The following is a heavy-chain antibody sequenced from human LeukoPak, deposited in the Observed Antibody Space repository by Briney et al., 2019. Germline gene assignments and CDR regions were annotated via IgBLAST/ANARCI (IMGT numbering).Heavy chain of an antibody. V-gene: IGHV3-23*01. D-gene: IGHD3-3*01. Sequence: GGSLRLSCAASGFTFSIYVMSWVRQAPGKGLECVSTISGRGDFTYYAASVKGRFTISRYNSKNTLSLKMHSLRAEDTAVYYCARGFWSGYHFFDHWGQGTLVTVSS. CDR3: ARGFWSGYHFFDH. J-gene: IGHJ4*02. CDR1: GFTFSIYV. CDR2: ISGRGDFT.